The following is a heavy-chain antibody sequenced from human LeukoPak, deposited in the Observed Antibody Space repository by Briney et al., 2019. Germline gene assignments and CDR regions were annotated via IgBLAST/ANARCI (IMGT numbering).Heavy chain of an antibody. CDR2: IYYSGST. CDR1: GGSIGSYY. D-gene: IGHD1-1*01. Sequence: SETLPLTCTVSGGSIGSYYWSWIRQPPGKGLEWIGNIYYSGSTNYNPSLKSRVTMSVDTSKNQFSLRLNSVTAADTAVYYCARLSTGPYGLGAFDIWGQGTMVTVSS. CDR3: ARLSTGPYGLGAFDI. J-gene: IGHJ3*02. V-gene: IGHV4-59*08.